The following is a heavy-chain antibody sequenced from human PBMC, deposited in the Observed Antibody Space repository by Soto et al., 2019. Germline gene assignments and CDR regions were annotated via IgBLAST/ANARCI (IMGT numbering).Heavy chain of an antibody. Sequence: QITVKESGPTLVKPTQTLTLTCTFSGFSLSTDGVGVGWIRQPPGKALEWLALIYWDDDKRYSPSLKSRLTVTKDTSKNQVVLTITNMDPVDTATYYCAHRRSVARIFDYWGQGTLVTVSS. V-gene: IGHV2-5*02. CDR3: AHRRSVARIFDY. CDR2: IYWDDDK. D-gene: IGHD3-3*01. CDR1: GFSLSTDGVG. J-gene: IGHJ4*02.